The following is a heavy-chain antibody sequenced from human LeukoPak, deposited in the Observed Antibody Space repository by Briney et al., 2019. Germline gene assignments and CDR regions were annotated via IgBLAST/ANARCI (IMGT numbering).Heavy chain of an antibody. J-gene: IGHJ3*02. D-gene: IGHD3-22*01. Sequence: SETLSLTCTVSGGSISSSSYYWGWIRQPPGKGLEWIGSIYYSGSTYYNPSLKSRVTISVDTSKNQFSLKLSSVTAADTAVYYCASDSLYDSSAFDIWGQGTMVTVSS. CDR1: GGSISSSSYY. CDR2: IYYSGST. CDR3: ASDSLYDSSAFDI. V-gene: IGHV4-39*07.